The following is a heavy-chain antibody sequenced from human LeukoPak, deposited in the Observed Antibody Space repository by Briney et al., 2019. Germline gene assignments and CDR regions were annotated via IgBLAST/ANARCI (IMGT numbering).Heavy chain of an antibody. Sequence: PSETLSLTCTVSGYSISSGYYWGWIRQPPGKGLEWIGSIYYSGSTYYNPSLKSRVTISVDTSKNQFSLKLSSVTAADTAVYYCAREAVAGFLPIDYWGQGTLVTVSS. CDR1: GYSISSGYY. V-gene: IGHV4-38-2*02. D-gene: IGHD6-19*01. CDR2: IYYSGST. CDR3: AREAVAGFLPIDY. J-gene: IGHJ4*02.